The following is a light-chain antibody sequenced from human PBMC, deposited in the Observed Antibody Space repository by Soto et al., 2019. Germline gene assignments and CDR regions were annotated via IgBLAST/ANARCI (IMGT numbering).Light chain of an antibody. V-gene: IGLV2-14*01. Sequence: QSALTQPASVSGSPGQSITISCTGTSSDVSVYKYVSWYQQHPGKAPKLMIYEVSNRPSGVSNRFSGSQSGNTASLTISGLQAEDEADYYCSSYTSSSTLFGGGTKVTVL. J-gene: IGLJ2*01. CDR3: SSYTSSSTL. CDR1: SSDVSVYKY. CDR2: EVS.